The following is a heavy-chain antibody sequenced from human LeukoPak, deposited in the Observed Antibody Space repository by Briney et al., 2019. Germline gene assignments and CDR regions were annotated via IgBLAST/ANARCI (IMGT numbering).Heavy chain of an antibody. CDR2: LSFDASGT. CDR3: ARDLQEISSFYFDY. Sequence: PGTSLRLSCLVSELTFKTHAMHWVRQAPGKGLEWVAGLSFDASGTNYADSVKGRFTISRDNSKNTLYLQMHSLRPEDTAVYFCARDLQEISSFYFDYWGQGSLVTVSS. D-gene: IGHD5-24*01. V-gene: IGHV3-30*04. CDR1: ELTFKTHA. J-gene: IGHJ4*02.